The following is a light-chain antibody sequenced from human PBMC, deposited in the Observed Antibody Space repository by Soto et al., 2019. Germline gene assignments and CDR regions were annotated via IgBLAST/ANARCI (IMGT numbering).Light chain of an antibody. CDR1: SSDLGAYDY. V-gene: IGLV2-14*01. J-gene: IGLJ3*02. Sequence: QSVLTQPPSVSGSPGQSITIPCTGTSSDLGAYDYVSWYQQRPGKAPKLIIYEVNNRPSGVSNRFSGSKSGNPASLSISGLQAEDAANHYCISYTTSSTCVFGGGTKVTVL. CDR2: EVN. CDR3: ISYTTSSTCV.